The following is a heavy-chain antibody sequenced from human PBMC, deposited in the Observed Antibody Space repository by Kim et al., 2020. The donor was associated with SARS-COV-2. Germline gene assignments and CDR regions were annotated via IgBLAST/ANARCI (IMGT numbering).Heavy chain of an antibody. D-gene: IGHD6-6*01. CDR3: AKDGTSSWEQIDY. J-gene: IGHJ4*02. Sequence: SVRGRFTISRDNSKNTLYLQMSSLRAEDTAVYYCAKDGTSSWEQIDYWGQGTLVTVSP. V-gene: IGHV3-30*02.